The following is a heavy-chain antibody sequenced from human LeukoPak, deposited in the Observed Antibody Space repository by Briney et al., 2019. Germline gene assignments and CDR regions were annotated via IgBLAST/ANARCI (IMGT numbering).Heavy chain of an antibody. Sequence: GGTQRLSCAPSGYTHSSYGMSWVRQAPGKGLECVSAISGSGGSTYYADSVKGRFTISRDNSKNSLYLQMNSLTAEDRAVYYCVRDSNRYCQGDGNYGAFDLWGQGTMVTVSP. J-gene: IGHJ3*01. CDR2: ISGSGGST. D-gene: IGHD2-21*02. CDR3: VRDSNRYCQGDGNYGAFDL. V-gene: IGHV3-23*01. CDR1: GYTHSSYG.